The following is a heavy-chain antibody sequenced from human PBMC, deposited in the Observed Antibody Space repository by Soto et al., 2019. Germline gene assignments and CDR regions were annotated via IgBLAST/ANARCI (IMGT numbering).Heavy chain of an antibody. J-gene: IGHJ6*02. CDR2: INPNSGGT. CDR1: GYTFTGYY. Sequence: GASVKVSCKASGYTFTGYYMHWVRQAPGQGLEWMGWINPNSGGTNYAQKFQGWVTMTRDTSISTAYMELSRLRSDDTAVYYCARDYLGRFLNTRPTAGARTRNYYGMDVWGQGTTVTVSS. CDR3: ARDYLGRFLNTRPTAGARTRNYYGMDV. D-gene: IGHD3-3*01. V-gene: IGHV1-2*04.